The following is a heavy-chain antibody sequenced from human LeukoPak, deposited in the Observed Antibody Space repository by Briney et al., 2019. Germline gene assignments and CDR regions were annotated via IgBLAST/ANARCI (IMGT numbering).Heavy chain of an antibody. V-gene: IGHV4-61*01. D-gene: IGHD1-7*01. CDR2: IYYSGST. CDR1: GGSISSGSNY. CDR3: ARKARTSGYYYYMDV. J-gene: IGHJ6*03. Sequence: PSETLSLTCTVSGGSISSGSNYWSWIRQPPGKGLEWIGYIYYSGSTNYNPSLKSRVTISVDTSKNQFSLKLSSVTAADTAVYYCARKARTSGYYYYMDVWGKGTTVTVSS.